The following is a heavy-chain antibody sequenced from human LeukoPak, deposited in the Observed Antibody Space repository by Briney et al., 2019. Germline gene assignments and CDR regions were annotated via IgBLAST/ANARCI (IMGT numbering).Heavy chain of an antibody. J-gene: IGHJ4*02. Sequence: PSETLSLTCTVSGGSISSGDYYWSWIRQPPGKGLEWVGYIYYSRSTYYNPSLKSRVAISVDTSKNQFSLKLSSVTAADTAVYYCARADDYGDLHFDYWGQGTLVTVSS. CDR2: IYYSRST. CDR1: GGSISSGDYY. V-gene: IGHV4-30-4*01. D-gene: IGHD4-17*01. CDR3: ARADDYGDLHFDY.